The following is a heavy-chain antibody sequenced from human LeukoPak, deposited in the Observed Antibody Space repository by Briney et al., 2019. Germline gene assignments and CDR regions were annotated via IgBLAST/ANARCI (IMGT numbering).Heavy chain of an antibody. CDR3: ARGETDNYYYYGLGL. J-gene: IGHJ6*02. CDR2: IYTSGST. D-gene: IGHD1-1*01. Sequence: PSETLSLTCSVSGGSIRSDYWTWIRQPAGKGLEWIGRIYTSGSTNYNPSLKSRVTLSLDTSRNQFSLRLTAVTAADTAVYYCARGETDNYYYYGLGLWGHGTTVTVSS. V-gene: IGHV4-4*07. CDR1: GGSIRSDY.